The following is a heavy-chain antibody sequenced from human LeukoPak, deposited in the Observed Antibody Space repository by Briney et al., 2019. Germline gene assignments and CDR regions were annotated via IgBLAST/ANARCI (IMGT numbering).Heavy chain of an antibody. CDR2: IYHSGII. D-gene: IGHD1-1*01. CDR1: GGSISSYY. Sequence: SETLSLTCTVSGGSISSYYWSWIRQPAGKGLEWIGEIYHSGIINYNPSLRSRVTISVDKSKNQFSLNLSSVTAADTAVYYCARKDWNDVRAFDIWGQGTMVTVSS. CDR3: ARKDWNDVRAFDI. V-gene: IGHV4-59*12. J-gene: IGHJ3*02.